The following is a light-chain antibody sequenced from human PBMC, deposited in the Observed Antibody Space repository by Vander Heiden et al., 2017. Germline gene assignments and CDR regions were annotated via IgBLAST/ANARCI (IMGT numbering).Light chain of an antibody. CDR3: SSYTSSSTLV. Sequence: QSALTQPASVSGSPGQSITISCTGTSRDVGGYNYVSWYQQHPGKAPKLMIYDGSNRPSGVSNRFSGSKSGNTASLTISGLQAEDEADYYCSSYTSSSTLVFGGGTKLTVL. V-gene: IGLV2-14*01. CDR1: SRDVGGYNY. CDR2: DGS. J-gene: IGLJ2*01.